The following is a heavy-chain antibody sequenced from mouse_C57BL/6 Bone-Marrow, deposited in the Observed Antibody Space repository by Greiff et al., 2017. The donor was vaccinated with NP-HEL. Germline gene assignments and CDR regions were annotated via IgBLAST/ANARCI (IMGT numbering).Heavy chain of an antibody. Sequence: VQLQQSGAELVRPGASVKLSCTASGFNIKDDYMHWVKQRPEQGLEWIGWIDPENGDTEYASKFQGKATITADTSSNTAYLQLSSLTSEDTAVYYCTTSFGFAYWGQGLWSLSLQ. CDR3: TTSFGFAY. CDR1: GFNIKDDY. V-gene: IGHV14-4*01. CDR2: IDPENGDT. J-gene: IGHJ3*01.